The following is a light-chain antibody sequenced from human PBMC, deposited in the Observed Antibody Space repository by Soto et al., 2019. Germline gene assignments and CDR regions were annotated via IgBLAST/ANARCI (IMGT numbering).Light chain of an antibody. CDR3: QQYNSYYPLT. Sequence: DIQITQSPSSLSAFVGDRGTITCRASQSISNYVNWYQQKPGKAPKLLIYDASSLQTGVPSRFSGSGSGTEFTLTISSLQPDDFANYYCQQYNSYYPLTFGGGTKVDIK. CDR2: DAS. J-gene: IGKJ4*01. CDR1: QSISNY. V-gene: IGKV1-5*01.